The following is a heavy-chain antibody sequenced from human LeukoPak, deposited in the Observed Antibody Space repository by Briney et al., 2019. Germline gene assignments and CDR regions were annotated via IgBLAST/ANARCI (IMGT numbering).Heavy chain of an antibody. CDR2: IRYDGSNK. J-gene: IGHJ4*02. Sequence: GGSLRLSCAASGFTFSSYGMHWVRQAPGKGLEWVAFIRYDGSNKYYADSVKGRFTISRDNSKNTLYLQMNSLRAEDTAVYYCAKSHANTDTAMVAFDYWGQGTLVTVSS. CDR3: AKSHANTDTAMVAFDY. CDR1: GFTFSSYG. V-gene: IGHV3-30*02. D-gene: IGHD5-18*01.